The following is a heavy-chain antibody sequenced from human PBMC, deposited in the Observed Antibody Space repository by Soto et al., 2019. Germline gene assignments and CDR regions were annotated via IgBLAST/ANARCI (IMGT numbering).Heavy chain of an antibody. J-gene: IGHJ1*01. V-gene: IGHV3-23*01. CDR1: GFTFSSYA. Sequence: EGSLRLSCAASGFTFSSYAMSWVRQAPGKGLEWVSAISGSGGSTYYADSVKGRFTISRDNSKNTLYLQMNSLRAEDTAVYYCAKHRGDYVRYFQHWGQGTLVTVSS. D-gene: IGHD4-17*01. CDR2: ISGSGGST. CDR3: AKHRGDYVRYFQH.